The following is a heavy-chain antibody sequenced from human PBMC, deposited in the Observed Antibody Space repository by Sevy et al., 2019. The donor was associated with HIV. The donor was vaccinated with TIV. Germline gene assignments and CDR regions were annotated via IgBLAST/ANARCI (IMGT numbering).Heavy chain of an antibody. D-gene: IGHD6-13*01. CDR3: VKERVGYISSWYYFDY. J-gene: IGHJ4*02. V-gene: IGHV3-23*01. Sequence: GGSLRLSCAVSGFTVNTYAMSWVRQAPGKGLEWVAVINNSGGSTDYADSLRGRFSISRDNHNVNLEMNSLRVEDTAVYYCVKERVGYISSWYYFDYWGQGTLVTVSS. CDR1: GFTVNTYA. CDR2: INNSGGST.